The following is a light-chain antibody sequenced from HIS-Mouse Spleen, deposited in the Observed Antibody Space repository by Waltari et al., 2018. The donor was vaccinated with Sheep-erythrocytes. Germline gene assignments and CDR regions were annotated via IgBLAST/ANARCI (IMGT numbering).Light chain of an antibody. CDR3: EQSYSTPQFT. J-gene: IGKJ3*01. Sequence: WRPRKRSRLHLQWIQQEPGQAPRILIYAASSMQSGVPSRISGRGYAIDFTDTNSSLQHEDSATYYCEQSYSTPQFTFGPGTKVDIK. CDR1: KRSRLH. V-gene: IGKV1-39*01. CDR2: AAS.